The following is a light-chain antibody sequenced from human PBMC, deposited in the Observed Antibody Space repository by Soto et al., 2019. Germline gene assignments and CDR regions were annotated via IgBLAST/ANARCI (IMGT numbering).Light chain of an antibody. J-gene: IGLJ3*02. CDR2: EVS. CDR3: SSYAGSYNWV. V-gene: IGLV2-8*01. CDR1: SSDVGAYKF. Sequence: QSALTQPPSASGSPGQSVTISCTGTSSDVGAYKFVSWYQQHPGKAPKLLIYEVSKRPSGVPDRFSGSKSGNTASLTVSGLQAADEADYCCSSYAGSYNWVFGGGTKVTVL.